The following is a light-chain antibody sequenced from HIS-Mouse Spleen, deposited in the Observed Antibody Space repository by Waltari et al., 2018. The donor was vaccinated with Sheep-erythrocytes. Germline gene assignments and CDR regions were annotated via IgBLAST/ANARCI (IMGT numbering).Light chain of an antibody. J-gene: IGLJ2*01. CDR3: QAWDSSTAV. Sequence: SYELTQPPSVSVSPGQTASIPSSGAKLGAKSACWYQQKPGQSPVLVIYQDSKRPSGIPERFSGSNSGNTATLTISGTQAMDEADYYCQAWDSSTAVFGGGTKLTVL. V-gene: IGLV3-1*01. CDR1: KLGAKS. CDR2: QDS.